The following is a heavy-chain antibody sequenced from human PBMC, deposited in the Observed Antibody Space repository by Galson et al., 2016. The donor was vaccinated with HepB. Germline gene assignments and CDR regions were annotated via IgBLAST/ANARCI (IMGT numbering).Heavy chain of an antibody. J-gene: IGHJ4*02. CDR1: GFTVSNNY. Sequence: SLRLSCAASGFTVSNNYLSWVRQAPGKGLELVSLIYSSGNTWYADSVKGRFTISRDNPKNTLYLQMNSLRAEDTAVYYCARDPKPHYGSGIFDFWGQGSLVTVSS. CDR2: IYSSGNT. D-gene: IGHD3-10*01. V-gene: IGHV3-53*01. CDR3: ARDPKPHYGSGIFDF.